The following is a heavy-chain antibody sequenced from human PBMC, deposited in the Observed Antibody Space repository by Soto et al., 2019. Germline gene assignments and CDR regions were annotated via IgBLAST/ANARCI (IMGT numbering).Heavy chain of an antibody. CDR2: IYYSGTT. J-gene: IGHJ4*02. CDR1: GGSINHYC. Sequence: TLETLCFTCTVSGGSINHYCCTWIRQPPGKGLEWMGYIYYSGTTTNYNPSLKSRVTLSVDTSKNQFSLKLSSVTAADTAVYYCARLGGSYAVPHFDYWGQGTLVTVSS. CDR3: ARLGGSYAVPHFDY. D-gene: IGHD1-26*01. V-gene: IGHV4-59*08.